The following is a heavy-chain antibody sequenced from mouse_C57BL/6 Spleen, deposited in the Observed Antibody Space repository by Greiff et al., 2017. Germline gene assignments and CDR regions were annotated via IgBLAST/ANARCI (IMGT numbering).Heavy chain of an antibody. CDR2: IDPSDSYT. V-gene: IGHV1-69*01. CDR3: ARSPYYAYPWFAY. CDR1: GYTFTSYW. Sequence: VQLQQPGAELVMPGASVKLSCKASGYTFTSYWMHWVKQRPGQGLEWIGEIDPSDSYTNYNQKFKGKSTLTVDKSSSTAYMQLSSLTSEDSAVYSCARSPYYAYPWFAYWGPGPLVTVSA. D-gene: IGHD2-9*01. J-gene: IGHJ3*01.